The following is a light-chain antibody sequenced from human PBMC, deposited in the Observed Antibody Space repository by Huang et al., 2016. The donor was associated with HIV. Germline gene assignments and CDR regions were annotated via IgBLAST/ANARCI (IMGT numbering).Light chain of an antibody. CDR3: QQYHNGPYT. CDR1: QSVSTN. Sequence: EIIMTQSPATLSLSPGEGASLSCRANQSVSTNLAWYLHRPGQSPRILIFGASTRASCLPGRFSGSGSGTQFTLTVSGLQSEDFAVYYCQQYHNGPYTFGQGTKLEI. CDR2: GAS. J-gene: IGKJ2*01. V-gene: IGKV3-15*01.